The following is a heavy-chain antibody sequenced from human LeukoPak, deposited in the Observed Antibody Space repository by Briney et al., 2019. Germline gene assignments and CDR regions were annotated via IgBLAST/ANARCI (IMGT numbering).Heavy chain of an antibody. CDR2: ISPNSGGT. V-gene: IGHV1-2*02. D-gene: IGHD1-26*01. Sequence: ASVKVSCKASGYTFTGYYMHWVRQAPGQGLEWMGWISPNSGGTNYAQKFQGRVTMTRDTSTDTAYMELSSLRSEDTAVYYCATDLGYSGSHIRSPDAFDIWGQGTMVTVSS. CDR3: ATDLGYSGSHIRSPDAFDI. J-gene: IGHJ3*02. CDR1: GYTFTGYY.